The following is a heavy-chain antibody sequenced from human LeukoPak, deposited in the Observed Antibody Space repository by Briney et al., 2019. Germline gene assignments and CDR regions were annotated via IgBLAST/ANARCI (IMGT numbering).Heavy chain of an antibody. CDR1: GFTFSGSA. J-gene: IGHJ4*02. CDR3: TQTSVYYGSGSYYGALNDY. D-gene: IGHD3-10*01. Sequence: GGFLRLSCAASGFTFSGSAMHWVRQASGKGLEWVGRIRSKANSYATAYAASVKGRFTISRDDSKNTAYLQMNSLKTEDTAVYYCTQTSVYYGSGSYYGALNDYWGQGTLVTVSS. CDR2: IRSKANSYAT. V-gene: IGHV3-73*01.